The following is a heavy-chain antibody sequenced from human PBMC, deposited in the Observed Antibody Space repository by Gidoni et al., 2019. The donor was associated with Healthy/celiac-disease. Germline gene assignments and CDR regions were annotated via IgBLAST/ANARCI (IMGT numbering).Heavy chain of an antibody. Sequence: EVQLLESGGGLVQPGGSLRLSCAASGGTVSSYAMSWVRQAPGKGLEWASAISGSGGSTYYADSVKGRFTISRDNSKNTLYLQMNSLRAEDTAVYYCAKAGTPDIVATIESWGQGTLVTVSS. J-gene: IGHJ4*02. CDR2: ISGSGGST. CDR1: GGTVSSYA. CDR3: AKAGTPDIVATIES. V-gene: IGHV3-23*01. D-gene: IGHD5-12*01.